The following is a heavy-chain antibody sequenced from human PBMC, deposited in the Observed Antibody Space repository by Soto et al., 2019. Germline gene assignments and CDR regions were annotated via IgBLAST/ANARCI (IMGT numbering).Heavy chain of an antibody. D-gene: IGHD3-3*01. Sequence: GVSLRLSCAASGFTFSSYGMHWVRQAPGKGLEWVAVIWYDGSNKYYADSVKGRFTISRDNSKNTLYLQMNSLRAEDTAVYYCARDWTETNYYYYYMDVWGKGTTVTVSS. V-gene: IGHV3-33*01. CDR2: IWYDGSNK. CDR1: GFTFSSYG. J-gene: IGHJ6*03. CDR3: ARDWTETNYYYYYMDV.